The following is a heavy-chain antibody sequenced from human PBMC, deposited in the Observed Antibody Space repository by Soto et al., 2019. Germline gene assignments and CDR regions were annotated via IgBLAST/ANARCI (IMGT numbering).Heavy chain of an antibody. D-gene: IGHD3-3*01. V-gene: IGHV1-69*13. CDR1: GGTFSSYA. Sequence: SVKVSCKASGGTFSSYAISWVRQAPGQGLEWMGGIIPIFGTANYAQKFQGRVTITADESTSTAYMELSSLRSEDTAVYYCARDYDFWSGYSDVNWFDPWGQGTLVTVSS. CDR3: ARDYDFWSGYSDVNWFDP. J-gene: IGHJ5*02. CDR2: IIPIFGTA.